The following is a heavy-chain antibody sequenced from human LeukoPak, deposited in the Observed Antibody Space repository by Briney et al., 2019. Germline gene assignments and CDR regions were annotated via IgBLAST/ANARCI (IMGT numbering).Heavy chain of an antibody. Sequence: GGSLRLSCAASGFTFSSYWMHWVRQAPGKGLVWVSRIKSDGNTNHADSVKGRFTISRDNAKNTVSLQMNSLRAEDTGVYYCARAPSESGGYYPEYFRHWGQGTLVTVSS. CDR2: IKSDGNT. V-gene: IGHV3-74*01. D-gene: IGHD3-22*01. CDR3: ARAPSESGGYYPEYFRH. CDR1: GFTFSSYW. J-gene: IGHJ1*01.